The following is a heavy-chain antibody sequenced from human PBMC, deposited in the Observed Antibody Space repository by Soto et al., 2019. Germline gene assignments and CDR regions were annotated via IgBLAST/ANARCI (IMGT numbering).Heavy chain of an antibody. D-gene: IGHD2-15*01. CDR2: INSDGSST. CDR1: GFTFSSYW. CDR3: ASCSGGSCYSGRYYYGMDV. J-gene: IGHJ6*02. Sequence: GGSLRLSCAASGFTFSSYWMHWVRQAPGKGLVWVSRINSDGSSTSYADSVKGRFTISRDNAKNTLYLQMNSLRAEDTAVYYCASCSGGSCYSGRYYYGMDVWGQGTTVTVSS. V-gene: IGHV3-74*01.